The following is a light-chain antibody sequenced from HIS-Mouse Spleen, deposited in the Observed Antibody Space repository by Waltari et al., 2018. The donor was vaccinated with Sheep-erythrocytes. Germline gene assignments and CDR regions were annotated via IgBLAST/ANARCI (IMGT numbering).Light chain of an antibody. CDR2: GAS. V-gene: IGKV3-20*01. Sequence: EIVLTQSPGTLSLSPGERATLSCWASQSVSSSYLAWYQQKPGQAPRLLINGASSRATGIPDRFSGSGSGTDFTLTISRLEPEDFAVYYCQQYGSSPMYTFGQGTKLEIK. CDR1: QSVSSSY. J-gene: IGKJ2*01. CDR3: QQYGSSPMYT.